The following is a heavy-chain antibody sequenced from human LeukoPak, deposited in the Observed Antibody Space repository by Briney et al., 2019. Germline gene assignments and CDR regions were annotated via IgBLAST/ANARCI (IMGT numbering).Heavy chain of an antibody. CDR3: ARDLGQYYDTSDNWFDP. CDR1: GFTFSNYW. Sequence: GGSLRLSCAASGFTFSNYWMHSVRQAPGKGLGWVSRINSDGINTSYADSVKGRFTISRDNAKNTLNLQMNSLRAEDTAVYYCARDLGQYYDTSDNWFDPWGQGTLVTVSS. CDR2: INSDGINT. V-gene: IGHV3-74*01. J-gene: IGHJ5*02. D-gene: IGHD3-22*01.